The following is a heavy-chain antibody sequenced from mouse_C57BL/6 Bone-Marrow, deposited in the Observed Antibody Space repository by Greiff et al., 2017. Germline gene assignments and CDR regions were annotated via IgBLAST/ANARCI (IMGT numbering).Heavy chain of an antibody. CDR1: GYTFTSYW. J-gene: IGHJ3*01. V-gene: IGHV1-64*01. CDR3: ARLEAYGNFLFWDY. CDR2: IHPNSGST. Sequence: QVQLQQPGAELVKPGASVKLSCKASGYTFTSYWMHWVKQRPGQGLEWIGMIHPNSGSTNYNEKFKSKATLTVDKSSSTAYMQLSSLTSEDSAVYYCARLEAYGNFLFWDYWGQGTLVTVSA. D-gene: IGHD2-1*01.